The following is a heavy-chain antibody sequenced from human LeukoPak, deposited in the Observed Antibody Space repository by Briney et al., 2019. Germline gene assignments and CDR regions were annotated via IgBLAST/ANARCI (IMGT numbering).Heavy chain of an antibody. Sequence: PGGSLRLSCSASGFTFRSFDMKWLRQAPGKALEWVAYISNSDNSIYYEDSVRGRFTISRDDAKNSLYLQMNSLRVEDTATYYCARSDLSLVWGKGTTVTVSS. CDR2: ISNSDNSI. J-gene: IGHJ6*03. CDR1: GFTFRSFD. V-gene: IGHV3-48*03. CDR3: ARSDLSLV.